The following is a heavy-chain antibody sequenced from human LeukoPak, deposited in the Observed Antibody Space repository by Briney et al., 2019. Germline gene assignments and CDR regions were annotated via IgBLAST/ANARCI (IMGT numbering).Heavy chain of an antibody. J-gene: IGHJ4*02. D-gene: IGHD2-2*01. CDR2: IYSGGST. V-gene: IGHV3-53*05. Sequence: GGSLSLTCAASGVTISSNYLSLVRQPPGKGLEWVSVIYSGGSTYYDDSLKGRFTISRDNSKNTLYLQMNSLRAEDTAVYYCARDRRGYCSSTSCDQSFDYWGQGTLVTVSS. CDR3: ARDRRGYCSSTSCDQSFDY. CDR1: GVTISSNY.